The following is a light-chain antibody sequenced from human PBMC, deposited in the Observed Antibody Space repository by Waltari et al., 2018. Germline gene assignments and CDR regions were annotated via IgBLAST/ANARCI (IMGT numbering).Light chain of an antibody. V-gene: IGKV1-5*03. CDR2: KSS. J-gene: IGKJ2*01. CDR3: QQYNSYPYT. Sequence: DIQMTQSPSTLSASVGDRVTITCRASQSISSWLAWYQQKPGKAPKLLIYKSSSLESGVPSRFSGSGSGTEFTLAISSLQPDDFATYFCQQYNSYPYTFGQGTKLEIK. CDR1: QSISSW.